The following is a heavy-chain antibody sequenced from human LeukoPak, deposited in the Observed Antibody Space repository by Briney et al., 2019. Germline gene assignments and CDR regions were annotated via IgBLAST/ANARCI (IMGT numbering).Heavy chain of an antibody. D-gene: IGHD6-13*01. Sequence: ASVKVSCKASGYTFTSYGISWVRQAPGQGLEWMGWISAYNGNTNYAQKLQGRVTMTTDTSTSTAYMELRSLRSDDTAVYYCARCSCGGSSWYRGGYYYYGMDVWGQGTTVTVSS. CDR3: ARCSCGGSSWYRGGYYYYGMDV. CDR2: ISAYNGNT. V-gene: IGHV1-18*01. CDR1: GYTFTSYG. J-gene: IGHJ6*02.